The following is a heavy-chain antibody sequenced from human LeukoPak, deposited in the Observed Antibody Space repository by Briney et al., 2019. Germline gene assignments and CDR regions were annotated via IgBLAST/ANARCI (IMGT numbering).Heavy chain of an antibody. D-gene: IGHD6-19*01. CDR3: ARGRSSVDY. Sequence: PGGSLRLSCAASGFTFSRYWMSWVRQAPGKGLEWVANINQDGSEKYYVDSVKGRFTMSRDNAKNLLYLQMNSLRAEDRAVYYCARGRSSVDYWGQGTLVTVSS. CDR2: INQDGSEK. J-gene: IGHJ4*02. CDR1: GFTFSRYW. V-gene: IGHV3-7*01.